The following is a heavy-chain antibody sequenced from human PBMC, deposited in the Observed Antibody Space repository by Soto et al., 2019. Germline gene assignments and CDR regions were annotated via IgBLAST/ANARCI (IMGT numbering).Heavy chain of an antibody. CDR3: ANGPHTSFDY. J-gene: IGHJ4*02. D-gene: IGHD3-3*01. V-gene: IGHV3-30*18. Sequence: PGGSLRLSCSASGVTFSSYGMHWVRQAPGKGLEWVAVISYDGSNKYYADSVKGRFTISRDNSKNTLYLQMNSLRAEDTAVYYCANGPHTSFDYWGQGTLVTVSS. CDR2: ISYDGSNK. CDR1: GVTFSSYG.